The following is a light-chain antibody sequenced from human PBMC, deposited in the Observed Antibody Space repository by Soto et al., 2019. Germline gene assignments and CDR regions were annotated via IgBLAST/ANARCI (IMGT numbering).Light chain of an antibody. CDR1: QSISSW. Sequence: DIQMTQSPSTLSASVGDRVTITCRASQSISSWLAWYQQKPGKAPNLLIYDASSLESGVPSRFSGSGSGTEFTLTISSLQSDDFATYYCQQYNSYASTFGQGTRLEIK. CDR2: DAS. CDR3: QQYNSYAST. V-gene: IGKV1-5*01. J-gene: IGKJ5*01.